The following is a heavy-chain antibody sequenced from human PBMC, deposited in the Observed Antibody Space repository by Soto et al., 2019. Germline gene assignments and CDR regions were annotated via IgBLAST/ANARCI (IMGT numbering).Heavy chain of an antibody. CDR1: GFTFSSYG. D-gene: IGHD1-7*01. V-gene: IGHV3-30*18. Sequence: GGSLRLSCAASGFTFSSYGMHWVRQAPGKGLEWVAVISYDGSNKYYADSVKGRFTISRDNSKNTLYLQMNSPRAEDTSVYYCANLELPPAWNYGMDVWGQGTTVTVSS. CDR3: ANLELPPAWNYGMDV. CDR2: ISYDGSNK. J-gene: IGHJ6*02.